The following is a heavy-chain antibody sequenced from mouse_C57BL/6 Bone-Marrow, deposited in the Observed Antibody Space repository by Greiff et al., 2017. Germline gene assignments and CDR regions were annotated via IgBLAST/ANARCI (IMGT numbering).Heavy chain of an antibody. CDR1: GFTFSDYY. CDR2: ISNGGGST. V-gene: IGHV5-12*01. D-gene: IGHD2-1*01. Sequence: EVQVVESGGGLVQPGGSLKLSCAASGFTFSDYYMYWVRQTPEKRLEWVAYISNGGGSTYYPDTVKGRFTISRDNAKNTLYLQMSRLKSEDTAMYYCARHTGDLLWLMEFAYWGQGTLVTVSA. CDR3: ARHTGDLLWLMEFAY. J-gene: IGHJ3*01.